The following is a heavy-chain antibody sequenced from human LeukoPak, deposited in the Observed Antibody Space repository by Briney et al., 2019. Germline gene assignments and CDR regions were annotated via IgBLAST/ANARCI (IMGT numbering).Heavy chain of an antibody. J-gene: IGHJ6*03. CDR2: INPNSGGT. V-gene: IGHV1-2*02. CDR3: ATATPVRAYYYYYYMDV. D-gene: IGHD4-17*01. Sequence: ASVKVSCKASGYTFTGYYMHWVRQAPGQGLEWMGWINPNSGGTNYAQKFQGRVTMTEDTSTDTAYMELSSLRSEDTAVYYCATATPVRAYYYYYYMDVWGKGTTVTISS. CDR1: GYTFTGYY.